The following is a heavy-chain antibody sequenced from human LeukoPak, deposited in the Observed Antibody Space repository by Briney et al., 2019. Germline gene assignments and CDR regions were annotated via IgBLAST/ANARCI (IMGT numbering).Heavy chain of an antibody. D-gene: IGHD6-13*01. CDR3: ARAAYSSTWYCRYFDL. J-gene: IGHJ2*01. V-gene: IGHV3-13*01. CDR2: IGTAGEI. CDR1: GFTFRSYD. Sequence: GGSLRLSCAASGFTFRSYDMHWVRQATGKGLEWVSGIGTAGEIYYPGSVKGRFTISRENAKNSLYLQMNSLRAGDTAVYYCARAAYSSTWYCRYFDLWGRGTLVTVSS.